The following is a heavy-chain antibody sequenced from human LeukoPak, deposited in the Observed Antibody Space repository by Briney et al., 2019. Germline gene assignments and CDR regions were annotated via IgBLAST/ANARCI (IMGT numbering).Heavy chain of an antibody. V-gene: IGHV3-30-3*01. CDR2: IPYDGSNK. CDR3: ARAIVGATVDLDY. CDR1: GFTFSSYA. J-gene: IGHJ4*02. D-gene: IGHD1-26*01. Sequence: GGPLRLSCAASGFTFSSYAMHWVRQAPGKGLEWVAVIPYDGSNKYYADSVKGRFTISRDNSKNTLYLQMNSLRAEDTAVYYCARAIVGATVDLDYWGQGPLVTVSS.